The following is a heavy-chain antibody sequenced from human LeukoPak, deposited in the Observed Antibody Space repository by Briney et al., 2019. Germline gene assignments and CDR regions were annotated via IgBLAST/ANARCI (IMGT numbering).Heavy chain of an antibody. CDR2: IDTAGDT. Sequence: PGGSLRLSCAASGFTFSNYDIHWVRQASGKGLEWVSGIDTAGDTKYPDSVKGRFAISRDNSKNTLYLQMNSLRAEDTAVYYCAKDLGSSGWYIDYWGQGTLVTVSS. CDR1: GFTFSNYD. J-gene: IGHJ4*02. V-gene: IGHV3-13*01. CDR3: AKDLGSSGWYIDY. D-gene: IGHD6-19*01.